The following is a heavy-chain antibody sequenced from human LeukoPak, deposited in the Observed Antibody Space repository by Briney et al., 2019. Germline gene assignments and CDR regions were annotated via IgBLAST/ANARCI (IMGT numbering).Heavy chain of an antibody. D-gene: IGHD6-13*01. CDR1: GGSISSYY. CDR2: IYTSGST. V-gene: IGHV4-4*07. CDR3: ARGAIGGSWYSGGWFDP. Sequence: SETLSLTCTVSGGSISSYYWSWIRQPAGKGLEWIGRIYTSGSTNYNPSLKSRVTMSVDTSKNQFSLKLSSVTAADTAVYYCARGAIGGSWYSGGWFDPWGQGTLVTVSS. J-gene: IGHJ5*02.